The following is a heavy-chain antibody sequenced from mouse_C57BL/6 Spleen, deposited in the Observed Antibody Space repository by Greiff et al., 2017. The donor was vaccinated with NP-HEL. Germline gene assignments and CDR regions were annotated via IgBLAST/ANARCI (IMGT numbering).Heavy chain of an antibody. J-gene: IGHJ2*01. CDR3: AREGSHDY. Sequence: VQVVESGPELVKPGASVKISCKASGYAFSSSWMNWVKQRPGKGLEWIGRIYPGDGDTNYNGKFKGKATLTADKSSSTAYMQLSSLTSEDSAVYFCAREGSHDYWGQGTTLTVSS. V-gene: IGHV1-82*01. CDR2: IYPGDGDT. CDR1: GYAFSSSW. D-gene: IGHD6-1*01.